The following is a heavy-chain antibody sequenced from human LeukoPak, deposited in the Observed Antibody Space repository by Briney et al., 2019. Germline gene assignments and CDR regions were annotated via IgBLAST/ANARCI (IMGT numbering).Heavy chain of an antibody. J-gene: IGHJ4*02. CDR3: AKGPLSLVGADFDY. D-gene: IGHD1-26*01. Sequence: GGSLRLSCAASGFTFSSYAMSWVRQAPGKGLEWVSAISGSGGSTYYADSVKGRFTISRDNSKNTLYLQMNSLRADDTAVYYCAKGPLSLVGADFDYWGQGTLVTVSS. V-gene: IGHV3-23*01. CDR2: ISGSGGST. CDR1: GFTFSSYA.